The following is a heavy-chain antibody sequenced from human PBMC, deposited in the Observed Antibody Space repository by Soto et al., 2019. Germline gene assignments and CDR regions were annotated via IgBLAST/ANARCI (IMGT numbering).Heavy chain of an antibody. Sequence: RGESLKISCKGSGYTFTDDWIGWVRQLPGKGLEWMGIIYPGDSDTRYSPFFQGHVTITVDKSTSTAYLQWNTLKASDTAMYYSARHVTNFRHCYYATVVWCQGTSVTASS. V-gene: IGHV5-51*01. CDR3: ARHVTNFRHCYYATVV. D-gene: IGHD2-8*01. J-gene: IGHJ6*02. CDR1: GYTFTDDW. CDR2: IYPGDSDT.